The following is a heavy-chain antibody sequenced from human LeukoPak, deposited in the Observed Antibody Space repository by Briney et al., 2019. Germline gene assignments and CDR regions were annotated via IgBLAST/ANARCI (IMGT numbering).Heavy chain of an antibody. CDR2: IHPSTGNP. Sequence: ASVKVSCKASGYTFTSYAMNWVRQAPGQGLEWMGWIHPSTGNPTYAQGFTGRSVFSLDTSVSTTYLQISSLKAEDTAVYYCARAYQRLGELSLPDYWGQGTLVTVSS. CDR1: GYTFTSYA. D-gene: IGHD3-16*02. V-gene: IGHV7-4-1*02. J-gene: IGHJ4*02. CDR3: ARAYQRLGELSLPDY.